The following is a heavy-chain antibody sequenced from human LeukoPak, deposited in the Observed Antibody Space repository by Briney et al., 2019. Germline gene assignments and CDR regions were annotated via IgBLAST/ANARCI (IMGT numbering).Heavy chain of an antibody. J-gene: IGHJ4*02. CDR2: IRYDGSNK. Sequence: PGGSLRLSCAASGFTFSSYGMHWVRQAPGKGLEWVAFIRYDGSNKYYADSVKGRFTISRDNSKNTLYLQMNSLRAEDTAVYYCASGTADDISTGYPLDYWGQGTLVTVSS. D-gene: IGHD3-9*01. V-gene: IGHV3-30*02. CDR1: GFTFSSYG. CDR3: ASGTADDISTGYPLDY.